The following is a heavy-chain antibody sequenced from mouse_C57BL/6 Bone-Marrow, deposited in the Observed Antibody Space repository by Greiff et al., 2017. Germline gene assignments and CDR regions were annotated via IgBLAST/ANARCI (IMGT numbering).Heavy chain of an antibody. D-gene: IGHD1-1*01. CDR2: IHPSDSDT. V-gene: IGHV1-74*01. J-gene: IGHJ2*01. CDR3: AIRGTTVVAEGFDY. Sequence: VKQRPGQGLEWIGRIHPSDSDTNYNQKFKGKATLTVDKSSSTAYMQLSSLTSEDSAVYYCAIRGTTVVAEGFDYWGQGTTLTVSS.